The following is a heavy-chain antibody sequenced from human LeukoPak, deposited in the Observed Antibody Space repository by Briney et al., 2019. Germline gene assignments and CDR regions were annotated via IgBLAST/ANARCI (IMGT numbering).Heavy chain of an antibody. D-gene: IGHD2-15*01. V-gene: IGHV1-69*05. CDR3: ARAPAASRSHFDY. CDR2: IIPIFGTA. J-gene: IGHJ4*02. CDR1: GGIFSNYG. Sequence: ASVKVSCKASGGIFSNYGISWVRQAPGQGLEWMGEIIPIFGTANYAQKFQGRVTITRDTSASTAYMELSSLRSEDTAVYYCARAPAASRSHFDYWGQGTLVTVSS.